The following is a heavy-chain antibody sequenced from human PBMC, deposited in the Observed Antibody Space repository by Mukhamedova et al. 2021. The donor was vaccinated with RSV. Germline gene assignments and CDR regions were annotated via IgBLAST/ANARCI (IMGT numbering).Heavy chain of an antibody. V-gene: IGHV3-23*01. CDR3: AKGGTWGHLLDC. J-gene: IGHJ4*02. Sequence: KGRFTISRDNSKNTLYLQMNSLRVEDTAVYYCAKGGTWGHLLDCCGQGTLVTVSS. D-gene: IGHD1-26*01.